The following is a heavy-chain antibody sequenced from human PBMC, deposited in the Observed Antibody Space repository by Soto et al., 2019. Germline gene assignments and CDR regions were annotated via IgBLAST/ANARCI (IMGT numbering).Heavy chain of an antibody. CDR2: ISSSSNTI. D-gene: IGHD4-17*01. CDR1: GFTFSTYS. V-gene: IGHV3-48*02. J-gene: IGHJ4*02. CDR3: ARRAATIDY. Sequence: PGGSLRLSCAASGFTFSTYSMNWVRQAPGKGLEWVSYISSSSNTIYYAASVKGRFTISRDNAKNSLYLQMNSLRDDDTAVYYCARRAATIDYWGQGTLVTVSS.